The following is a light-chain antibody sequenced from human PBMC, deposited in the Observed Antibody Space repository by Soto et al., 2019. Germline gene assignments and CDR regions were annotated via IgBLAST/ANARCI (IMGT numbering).Light chain of an antibody. V-gene: IGKV3-20*01. CDR1: QSVSSSY. J-gene: IGKJ5*01. Sequence: EIVLTQSPGTLSLSPGERATLSCRASQSVSSSYLAWYQQKPGQAPRLLIYGASSRATGIPDRFSGSGSGTDFTLTISRLEPEDFAVYYCQQYGSSPLGEMEITFGQGTRLEIK. CDR3: QQYGSSPLGEMEIT. CDR2: GAS.